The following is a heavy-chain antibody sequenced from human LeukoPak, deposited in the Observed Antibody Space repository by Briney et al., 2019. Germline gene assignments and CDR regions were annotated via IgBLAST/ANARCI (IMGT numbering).Heavy chain of an antibody. CDR1: GFSVSTSG. D-gene: IGHD6-19*01. CDR2: ISVEGERA. Sequence: PGGSLRLSCTVSGFSVSTSGMSWVRQAQGKGLQTISAISVEGERAYYADSVKGRFTISRDNSKNTLYLQMNSLRVEDTAVYFCAQGYGNGWYPHWGQGSLVSVSS. J-gene: IGHJ4*02. V-gene: IGHV3-23*01. CDR3: AQGYGNGWYPH.